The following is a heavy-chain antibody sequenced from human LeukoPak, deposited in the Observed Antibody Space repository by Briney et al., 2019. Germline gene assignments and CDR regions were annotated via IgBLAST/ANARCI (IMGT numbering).Heavy chain of an antibody. CDR3: AREGAQEAMATN. Sequence: SVKVSCKASGGTFSSYAISWVRQAPGQGLEWMGGIIPIFGTANYAQKFQGRVTITADESTSTAYMELSSLRSEDTAVYYCAREGAQEAMATNWGQGTLVTVSS. D-gene: IGHD5-18*01. V-gene: IGHV1-69*13. CDR2: IIPIFGTA. CDR1: GGTFSSYA. J-gene: IGHJ4*02.